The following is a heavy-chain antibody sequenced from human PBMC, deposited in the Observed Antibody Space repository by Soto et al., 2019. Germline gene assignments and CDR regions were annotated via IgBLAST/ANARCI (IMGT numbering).Heavy chain of an antibody. CDR2: ISDDGSNK. D-gene: IGHD5-18*01. CDR1: GFTFSSYG. Sequence: GGSLRLSCAASGFTFSSYGMHWVRQAPGKGLEWVAVISDDGSNKYYADSVKGRFTISRDNSKNTLYLQMNSLSAEDTAVYYCAKHHRSVDTAMVGAVAGPPDYWGQGTLVTVSS. CDR3: AKHHRSVDTAMVGAVAGPPDY. V-gene: IGHV3-30*18. J-gene: IGHJ4*02.